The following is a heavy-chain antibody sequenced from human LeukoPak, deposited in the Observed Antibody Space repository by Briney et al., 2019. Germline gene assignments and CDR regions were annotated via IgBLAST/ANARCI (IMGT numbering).Heavy chain of an antibody. J-gene: IGHJ6*03. Sequence: GGSLRLSCAASGFTCSSYSMNWVRQAPGNGLEGVSSISSSSSYIYYADSVKGRFTISRDNSKNTLYLRMNSLRAEDTAVYYCAKRRGLELLYYYYMDVWGKGTTVTVSS. CDR3: AKRRGLELLYYYYMDV. CDR1: GFTCSSYS. CDR2: ISSSSSYI. V-gene: IGHV3-21*04. D-gene: IGHD1-7*01.